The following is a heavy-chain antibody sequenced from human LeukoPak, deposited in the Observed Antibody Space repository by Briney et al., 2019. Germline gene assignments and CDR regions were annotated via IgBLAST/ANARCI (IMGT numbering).Heavy chain of an antibody. V-gene: IGHV3-20*04. CDR2: INWNGRIT. D-gene: IGHD5-18*01. Sequence: GGSLRLSCAASGFTFDDYAMNWVRQVPGTGLEWVSGINWNGRITEDADSVKDRFTISRQNTKNSLYLYMNNLGGEDTALYFCARGSVQLWLRDTYYYMDVWGKGTTVTVSS. CDR3: ARGSVQLWLRDTYYYMDV. J-gene: IGHJ6*03. CDR1: GFTFDDYA.